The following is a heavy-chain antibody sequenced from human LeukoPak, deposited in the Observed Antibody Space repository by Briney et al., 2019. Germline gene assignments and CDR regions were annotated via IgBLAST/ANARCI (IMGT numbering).Heavy chain of an antibody. D-gene: IGHD3-3*01. CDR1: GFTFDDYA. CDR2: ISWNSGSI. Sequence: PGRSLRLSCAASGFTFDDYAMHWVRHAPGKGLEWVSGISWNSGSIGYADSVKGRFTISRDNAKSSLYLQMNSLRAEDTALYYCAKDAYYDFWSGSVGHFDYWGQGTLVTVSS. J-gene: IGHJ4*02. CDR3: AKDAYYDFWSGSVGHFDY. V-gene: IGHV3-9*01.